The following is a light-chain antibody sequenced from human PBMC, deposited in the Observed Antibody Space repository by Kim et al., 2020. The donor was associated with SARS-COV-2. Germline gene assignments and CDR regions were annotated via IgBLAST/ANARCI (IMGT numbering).Light chain of an antibody. CDR2: RNN. CDR1: NNNVGNEG. Sequence: QAGLTQPPSVSKALRQTATLTCTGNNNNVGNEGAAWLQQHQGHPPKLLSYRNNSRPSGISERLSASRSGNTASLTITGLQPEDEGDYYCSAWDSSLSAWVFGGGTQLTVL. J-gene: IGLJ3*02. V-gene: IGLV10-54*01. CDR3: SAWDSSLSAWV.